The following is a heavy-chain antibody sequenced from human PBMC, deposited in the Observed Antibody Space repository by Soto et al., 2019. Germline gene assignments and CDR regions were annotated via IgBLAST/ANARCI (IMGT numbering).Heavy chain of an antibody. CDR1: GGTFSNYA. Sequence: GASVKVSCKASGGTFSNYAITWVRQAPGQGLEWMGGIIPFFGTTNYAQKFQGRVTITADESTGTAYMELNSLRSDDTAVYYCARSMTEAGHNWFDPCGQGTLVTVSS. J-gene: IGHJ5*02. CDR3: ARSMTEAGHNWFDP. CDR2: IIPFFGTT. D-gene: IGHD6-13*01. V-gene: IGHV1-69*13.